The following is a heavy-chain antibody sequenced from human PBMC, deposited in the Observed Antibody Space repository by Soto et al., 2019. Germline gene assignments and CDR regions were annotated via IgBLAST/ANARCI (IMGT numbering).Heavy chain of an antibody. Sequence: KPSETLSLTCTVSGGSISSSSYYWGWIRQPPGKGLEWIGSIYYSGSTYYNPSLKSRVTISVDTSKNQFSLNLTSLTAADTAIYYCARANWYSEYWGQGTLVTLSS. V-gene: IGHV4-39*07. J-gene: IGHJ4*02. CDR3: ARANWYSEY. CDR1: GGSISSSSYY. CDR2: IYYSGST. D-gene: IGHD7-27*01.